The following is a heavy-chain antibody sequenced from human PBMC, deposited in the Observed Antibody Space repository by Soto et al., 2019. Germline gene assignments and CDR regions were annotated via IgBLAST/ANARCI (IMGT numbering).Heavy chain of an antibody. Sequence: GESLKISCKGSGYNFTNYWIAWVRQMPGKGLEWMGIIYPGDSDTRYSPSFRGQVTISADKSISTAYLQWRSLKASDTAVYYCASLALLSYYGMNVWGQGTTVTVSS. J-gene: IGHJ6*02. CDR1: GYNFTNYW. CDR3: ASLALLSYYGMNV. V-gene: IGHV5-51*01. D-gene: IGHD2-15*01. CDR2: IYPGDSDT.